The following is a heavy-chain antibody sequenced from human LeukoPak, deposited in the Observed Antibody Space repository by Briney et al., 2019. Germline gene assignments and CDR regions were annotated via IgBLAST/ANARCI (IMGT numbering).Heavy chain of an antibody. CDR1: GGSISDYY. D-gene: IGHD6-19*01. Sequence: SETLSLTCTVSGGSISDYYWSWIRQPAGKGLEWIGRVHTSGSTNYNPSLKSRVTMSVDTSKNQFSLRLNTVIAADTAVYYCARWYSSGWAFDYWGQGTLVTVSS. J-gene: IGHJ4*02. CDR2: VHTSGST. CDR3: ARWYSSGWAFDY. V-gene: IGHV4-4*07.